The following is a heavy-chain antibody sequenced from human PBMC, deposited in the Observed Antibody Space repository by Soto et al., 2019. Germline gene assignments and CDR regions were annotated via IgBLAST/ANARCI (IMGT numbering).Heavy chain of an antibody. V-gene: IGHV3-30-3*01. J-gene: IGHJ4*02. CDR1: GFTFSSYA. Sequence: VGSLRLSGAASGFTFSSYAMHWVRQAPGKWLEWVAVISYDGSNKYYADSVKGRFTISRDNSKNTLYLQMNSLRAEDTAVYYCARGPSSLTRFDYWGQGTLVTVSS. CDR2: ISYDGSNK. CDR3: ARGPSSLTRFDY. D-gene: IGHD2-2*01.